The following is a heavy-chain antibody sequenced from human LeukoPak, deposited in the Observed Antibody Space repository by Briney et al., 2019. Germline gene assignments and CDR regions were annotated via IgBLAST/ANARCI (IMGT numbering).Heavy chain of an antibody. CDR1: GYTFTTYY. CDR3: ARDLRQQLILGWLDP. V-gene: IGHV1-2*02. Sequence: ASVEVSCKASGYTFTTYYTHWVRQAPGQRLEWMGWINPNGGGTKYAQGFQGRATMTIDTSINTSYMQLNSLTSDDTAVYYCARDLRQQLILGWLDPWGQGTLVTVSS. D-gene: IGHD6-13*01. CDR2: INPNGGGT. J-gene: IGHJ5*02.